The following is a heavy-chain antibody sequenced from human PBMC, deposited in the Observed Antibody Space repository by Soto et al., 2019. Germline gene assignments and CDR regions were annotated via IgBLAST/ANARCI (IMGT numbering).Heavy chain of an antibody. CDR1: GFVFSNYW. CDR2: INGDGTST. J-gene: IGHJ5*02. CDR3: ARFRGDGDADP. Sequence: EMQLVESGGGLVQPGQSLRLSCAASGFVFSNYWMHWVRQTPGKGLVWVSRINGDGTSTSYADSVRGRFTISRDNAKNALYLQMDSLRIEDTALYYCARFRGDGDADPWGQGTLVTVFS. V-gene: IGHV3-74*01. D-gene: IGHD2-21*02.